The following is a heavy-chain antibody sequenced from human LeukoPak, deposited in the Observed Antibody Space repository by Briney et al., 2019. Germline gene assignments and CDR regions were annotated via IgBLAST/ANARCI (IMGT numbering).Heavy chain of an antibody. V-gene: IGHV4-61*03. J-gene: IGHJ4*02. CDR1: GGSISSSSYY. Sequence: TSETLSLTCTVSGGSISSSSYYWGWIRQPPGKGLEWIGYFYNSGRSTYNPSLKSRVTISADTSKNHFSLKLNSVTTADTAVYYCTRGAGWLIDYWGQGILVTVSS. D-gene: IGHD3-16*01. CDR2: FYNSGRS. CDR3: TRGAGWLIDY.